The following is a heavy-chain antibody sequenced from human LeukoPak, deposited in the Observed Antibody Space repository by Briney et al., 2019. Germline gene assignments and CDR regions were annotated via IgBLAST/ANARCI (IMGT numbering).Heavy chain of an antibody. V-gene: IGHV4-39*01. CDR2: IYYSGST. J-gene: IGHJ4*02. D-gene: IGHD6-19*01. Sequence: KASETLSLTCTVSGGSISNSRDYWAWIRQPPGKGLEWIGSIYYSGSTYYNPSLKSRVTISVDTSKNQFSLKLSSVTAADTAVYYCARRGSGWYYFDYWGQGTLVTVSS. CDR3: ARRGSGWYYFDY. CDR1: GGSISNSRDY.